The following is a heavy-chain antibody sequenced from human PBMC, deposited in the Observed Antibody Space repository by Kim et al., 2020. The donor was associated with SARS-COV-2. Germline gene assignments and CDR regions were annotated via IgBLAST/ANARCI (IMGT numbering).Heavy chain of an antibody. CDR3: VITRITIFGVVHQR. D-gene: IGHD3-3*01. V-gene: IGHV4-34*01. CDR1: GGSFSGYY. CDR2: INHSGST. J-gene: IGHJ4*02. Sequence: SETLSLTCAVYGGSFSGYYWSWIRQPPGKGLEWIGEINHSGSTNYNPSLKSRVTISVDTSKNQFSLKLSSVTAADTAVYYCVITRITIFGVVHQRWGQGT.